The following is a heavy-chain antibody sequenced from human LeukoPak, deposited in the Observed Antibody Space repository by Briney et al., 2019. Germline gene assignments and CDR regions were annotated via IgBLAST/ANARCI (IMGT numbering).Heavy chain of an antibody. Sequence: GASVKVSCKASGYTSTSYYMHWVRQAPGQGLEWMGWISAYNGNTNYAQKLQGRVTMTTDTSTSTAYMELRSLRSDDTAVYYCARVSPPIVVVPAAGRKKINNWFDPWGQGTLVTVSS. CDR3: ARVSPPIVVVPAAGRKKINNWFDP. CDR1: GYTSTSYY. V-gene: IGHV1-18*04. CDR2: ISAYNGNT. D-gene: IGHD2-2*01. J-gene: IGHJ5*02.